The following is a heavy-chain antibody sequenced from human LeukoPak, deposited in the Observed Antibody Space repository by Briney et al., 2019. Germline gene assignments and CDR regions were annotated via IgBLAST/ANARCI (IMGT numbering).Heavy chain of an antibody. CDR1: GFTFSSYG. J-gene: IGHJ4*02. D-gene: IGHD3-22*01. CDR3: AKDDSSGYYSTFDY. V-gene: IGHV3-33*06. Sequence: PGGSLRLSCAASGFTFSSYGMHWVRQAPGKGLEWVAVIWYDGSNKYYADSVKGRFTISRDNSKNMLYLQMNSLRAEDTAVYYCAKDDSSGYYSTFDYWGQGTLVTVSS. CDR2: IWYDGSNK.